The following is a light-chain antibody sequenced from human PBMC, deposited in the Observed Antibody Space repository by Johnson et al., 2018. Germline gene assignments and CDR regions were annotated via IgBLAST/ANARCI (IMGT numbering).Light chain of an antibody. CDR3: GTCASILSAGNV. V-gene: IGLV1-51*02. J-gene: IGLJ1*01. CDR2: ENN. Sequence: QSVLTQPPSVSAAPGQKVTISCSGSSSNIGNNYVSWYQQLPGTAPKLLIYENNTRPSGIPDRFSGSKSGKSAPLGITGLQTGDEADDYFGTCASILSAGNVSGTGTHVSVL. CDR1: SSNIGNNY.